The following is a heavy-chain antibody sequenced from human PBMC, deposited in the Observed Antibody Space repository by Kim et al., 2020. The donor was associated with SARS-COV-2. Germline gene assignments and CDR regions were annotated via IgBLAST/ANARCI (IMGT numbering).Heavy chain of an antibody. CDR3: VRDGRVSWFDS. J-gene: IGHJ5*01. CDR1: GYSFTDNF. V-gene: IGHV1-2*02. Sequence: ASVKVSCRASGYSFTDNFIHWVRQAPGQDFEWMGWINPPTGNTAYAQKFQGRATMTRDTSISAAYMELSSLTSDDTALYYCVRDGRVSWFDSWGQGTLVTVSS. D-gene: IGHD1-1*01. CDR2: INPPTGNT.